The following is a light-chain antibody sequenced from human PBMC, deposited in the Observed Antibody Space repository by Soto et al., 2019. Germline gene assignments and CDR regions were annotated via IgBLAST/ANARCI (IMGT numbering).Light chain of an antibody. CDR3: QQLRAYPHT. J-gene: IGKJ2*01. CDR2: PSS. CDR1: QTINNY. Sequence: DIQLTQSPPFLSASVGDRVTVTCRASQTINNYLAWFRKKEGKAPEFLIYPSSTLQGEAPSRFSGHGFGINFTLTISSLQPEDFATYYCQQLRAYPHTFGQGTKLDI. V-gene: IGKV1-9*01.